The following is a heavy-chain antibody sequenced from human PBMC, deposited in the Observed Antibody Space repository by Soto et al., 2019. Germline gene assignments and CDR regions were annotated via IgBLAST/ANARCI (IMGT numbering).Heavy chain of an antibody. Sequence: VQLVESGGGLVQPGGSLKLSCAASGFTFSGSAMHWVRQASGKGLEWVGRIRSKANSYATAYAASVKGRFTISRDDSKNTAYLQMNSLKTEDTAVYYCISIVVVAATLEVYWGQGTLVTVSS. CDR2: IRSKANSYAT. D-gene: IGHD2-15*01. V-gene: IGHV3-73*02. J-gene: IGHJ4*02. CDR1: GFTFSGSA. CDR3: ISIVVVAATLEVY.